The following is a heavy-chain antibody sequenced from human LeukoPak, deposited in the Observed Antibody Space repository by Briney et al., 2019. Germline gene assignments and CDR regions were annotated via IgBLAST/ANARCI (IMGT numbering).Heavy chain of an antibody. V-gene: IGHV3-21*01. CDR2: ISSSSSYI. D-gene: IGHD5-24*01. Sequence: GGSLRLSCAASGFTFSSDSMNWVRQAPGKGLEWVSSISSSSSYIYYADSVKGRFTISRDNAKNSLYLQMNSLRAEDTAVYYCAIVIRDGYNCCDYWGQGTLVTVSS. CDR3: AIVIRDGYNCCDY. J-gene: IGHJ4*02. CDR1: GFTFSSDS.